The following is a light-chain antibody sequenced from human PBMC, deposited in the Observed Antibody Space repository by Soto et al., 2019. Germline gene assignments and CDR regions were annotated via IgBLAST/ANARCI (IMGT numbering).Light chain of an antibody. Sequence: QSVLTQPASVSGSPGQSITISCTGTSIDVGGYNYVSWYQQHPGKAPKLMIYEVSNRPSGVSSRFSGSKSGNTASLTISGLQAEDEADYYCTSYTSSNTLIFGGGTKLTVL. CDR2: EVS. J-gene: IGLJ2*01. CDR1: SIDVGGYNY. V-gene: IGLV2-14*01. CDR3: TSYTSSNTLI.